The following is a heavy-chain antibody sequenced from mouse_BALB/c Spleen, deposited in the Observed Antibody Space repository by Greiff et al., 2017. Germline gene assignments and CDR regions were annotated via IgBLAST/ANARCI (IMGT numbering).Heavy chain of an antibody. CDR3: TRWGVTTVVATGGYYYAMDY. V-gene: IGHV1-15*01. Sequence: QVQLKESGAELVRPGASVTLSCKASGYTFTDYEMHWVKQTPVHGLEWIGAIDPETGGTAYNQKFKGKATLTADKSSSTAYMELRSLTSEDSAVYYCTRWGVTTVVATGGYYYAMDYWGQGTSVTVSS. CDR2: IDPETGGT. D-gene: IGHD1-1*01. J-gene: IGHJ4*01. CDR1: GYTFTDYE.